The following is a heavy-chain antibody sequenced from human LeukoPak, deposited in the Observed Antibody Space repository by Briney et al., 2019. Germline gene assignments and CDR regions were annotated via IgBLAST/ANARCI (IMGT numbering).Heavy chain of an antibody. D-gene: IGHD3-10*01. CDR3: TREDYYYASGY. CDR2: ISGSGTTI. Sequence: GGSLRLSCAASGFTLSDYYMSWVRQAPGKGLEWVSYISGSGTTIYYADSVRGRFTISRDNAKNSLFLQMNSLRAEDTAIYYCTREDYYYASGYWGQGTLVAVSS. J-gene: IGHJ4*02. V-gene: IGHV3-11*04. CDR1: GFTLSDYY.